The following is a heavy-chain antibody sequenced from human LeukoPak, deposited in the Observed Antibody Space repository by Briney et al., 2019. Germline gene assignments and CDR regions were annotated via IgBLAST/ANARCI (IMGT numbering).Heavy chain of an antibody. D-gene: IGHD1-26*01. CDR1: GYTFTGYY. CDR3: ARYHGWSYDFDY. V-gene: IGHV1-2*02. CDR2: INPNSGGT. Sequence: HRASVKVSCKASGYTFTGYYMHWVRQAPGQGLEWMGWINPNSGGTNYAQKFQGRVTMTRDTSISTAYMELSRLRSDDTAVYYCARYHGWSYDFDYWGQGTRVTVSS. J-gene: IGHJ4*02.